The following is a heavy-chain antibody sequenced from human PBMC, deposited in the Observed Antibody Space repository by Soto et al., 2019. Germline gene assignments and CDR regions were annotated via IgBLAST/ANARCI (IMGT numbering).Heavy chain of an antibody. CDR2: INHSGST. Sequence: KASETLSLTCAVYGGSFSGYYWSWIRQPPGKGLEWIGEINHSGSTNYNPSLKSRVTISVDTSKNQFSLKLSSVTAADTAVYYCARVMNRFLEWWYNWFDPWGQGTLVTVSS. CDR1: GGSFSGYY. CDR3: ARVMNRFLEWWYNWFDP. V-gene: IGHV4-34*01. J-gene: IGHJ5*02. D-gene: IGHD3-3*01.